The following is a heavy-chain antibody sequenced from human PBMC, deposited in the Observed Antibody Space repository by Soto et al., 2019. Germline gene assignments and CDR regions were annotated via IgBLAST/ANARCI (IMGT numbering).Heavy chain of an antibody. Sequence: QVRLVESGGDVVQPGKSLRLSCGASGFDFSTYAMHWVRQPPGKGLEWVAIISYDGRDVNYGESVKGRVTISRDDSKKTLFLQMNSLRADDTAMYYCVKLMFDHDSSGFSGDYWGQGTLVTVS. CDR2: ISYDGRDV. V-gene: IGHV3-30*18. CDR3: VKLMFDHDSSGFSGDY. D-gene: IGHD3-22*01. J-gene: IGHJ4*02. CDR1: GFDFSTYA.